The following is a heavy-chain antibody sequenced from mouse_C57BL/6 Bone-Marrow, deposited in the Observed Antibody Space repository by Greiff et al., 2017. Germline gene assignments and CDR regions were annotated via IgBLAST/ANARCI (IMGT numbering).Heavy chain of an antibody. CDR3: ARIPFYYYAMDY. V-gene: IGHV5-4*03. CDR1: GFTFSSYA. CDR2: ISDGGSYT. J-gene: IGHJ4*01. Sequence: EVKLVESGGGLVKPGGSLKLSCAASGFTFSSYAMSWVRQTPEKRLAWVATISDGGSYTYYPDNVKGRFTISRDNAKNNLYLQMSHLKSEDTAMYYCARIPFYYYAMDYWGQGTAGTVSS. D-gene: IGHD5-1-1*01.